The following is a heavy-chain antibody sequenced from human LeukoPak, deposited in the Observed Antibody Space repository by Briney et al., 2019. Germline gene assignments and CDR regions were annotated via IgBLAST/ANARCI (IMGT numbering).Heavy chain of an antibody. J-gene: IGHJ3*01. CDR1: GGSISSYY. D-gene: IGHD6-13*01. CDR2: VYYTGST. CDR3: ARISSSNWYNERGAFDV. Sequence: PSETLSLTCTVSGGSISSYYWSWVRQPPGKGLEWIGFVYYTGSTDYSPSLKSRVTISVDTSKNQFSLKLRSVTAADTAVYYCARISSSNWYNERGAFDVWGQGTMVTVSS. V-gene: IGHV4-59*01.